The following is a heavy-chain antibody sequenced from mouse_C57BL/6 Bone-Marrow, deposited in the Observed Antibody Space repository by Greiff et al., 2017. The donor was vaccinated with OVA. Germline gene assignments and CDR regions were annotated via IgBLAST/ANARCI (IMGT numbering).Heavy chain of an antibody. V-gene: IGHV1-15*01. CDR3: TRLGGYFGY. Sequence: VHLVESGAELVRPGASVTLSCKASGYTFTDYEMHWVKQTPVHGLEWIGAIDPETGGTAYNQKFKGKAILTADKSSSTAYMELRSLTSEDSAVYYCTRLGGYFGYWGQGTTLTVSS. CDR2: IDPETGGT. J-gene: IGHJ2*01. CDR1: GYTFTDYE.